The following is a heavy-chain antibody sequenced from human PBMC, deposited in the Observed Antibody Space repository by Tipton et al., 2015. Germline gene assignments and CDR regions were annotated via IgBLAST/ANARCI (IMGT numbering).Heavy chain of an antibody. CDR2: IYYSGST. CDR3: VRRPLRYYYGMDV. V-gene: IGHV4-39*01. J-gene: IGHJ6*02. Sequence: TLSLTCTVSGGSISSSSYYWGWIRQPPGKGLAWIGSIYYSGSTYYNPSLKSRVTISVDTSKNQFSLKLRSVTAADTAVYYCVRRPLRYYYGMDVWGQGTTVTVSS. CDR1: GGSISSSSYY.